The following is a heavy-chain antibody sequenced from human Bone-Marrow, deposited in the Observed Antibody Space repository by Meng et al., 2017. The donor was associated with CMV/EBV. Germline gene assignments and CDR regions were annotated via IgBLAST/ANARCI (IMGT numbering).Heavy chain of an antibody. CDR3: AKEVGNGRYRNAFDI. D-gene: IGHD1-26*01. CDR1: GFTFSSYG. CDR2: IWYDGSNK. J-gene: IGHJ3*02. V-gene: IGHV3-33*06. Sequence: GESLKISCAASGFTFSSYGMHWVRQAPGKGLEWVAVIWYDGSNKYYADSVKGRFTISRDNSKNTLYLQMNSLRAEDTAVYYCAKEVGNGRYRNAFDIWGQARMVTVSS.